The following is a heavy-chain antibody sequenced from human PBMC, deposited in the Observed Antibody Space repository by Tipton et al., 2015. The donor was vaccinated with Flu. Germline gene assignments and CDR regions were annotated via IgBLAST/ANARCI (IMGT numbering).Heavy chain of an antibody. CDR3: ATVNGYHQGRSWYFDL. J-gene: IGHJ2*01. CDR1: GFILSNFW. D-gene: IGHD5-24*01. CDR2: INQGGSEK. V-gene: IGHV3-7*01. Sequence: SLRPSCAASGFILSNFWMSWVRQAPGKGLEWVANINQGGSEKYSVDSVKGRFTITRDNANNSLYLQMHSLRAEDTAVYYCATVNGYHQGRSWYFDLWGRGTLVTVSS.